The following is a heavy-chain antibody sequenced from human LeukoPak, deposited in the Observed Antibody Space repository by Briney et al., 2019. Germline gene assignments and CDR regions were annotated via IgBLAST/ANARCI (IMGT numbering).Heavy chain of an antibody. CDR2: IYGSGST. CDR3: AREGTSGTHLNWFDP. J-gene: IGHJ5*02. V-gene: IGHV4-59*11. Sequence: SETLSLTCTVSGGSISSHYWGWIRQPPGKGLEWIGHIYGSGSTNYNPSLKSRVTLSVDTSKNQFSLKLSSVTAADTAVYYCAREGTSGTHLNWFDPWGQGTLVTVSS. CDR1: GGSISSHY. D-gene: IGHD1-1*01.